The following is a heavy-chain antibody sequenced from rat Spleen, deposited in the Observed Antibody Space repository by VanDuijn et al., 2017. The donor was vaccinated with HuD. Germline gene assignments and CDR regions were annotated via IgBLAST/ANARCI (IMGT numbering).Heavy chain of an antibody. D-gene: IGHD1-2*01. CDR1: GFTFSSSP. J-gene: IGHJ2*01. CDR2: ISYEGSST. CDR3: ARHRSYYSSYVYAFDY. V-gene: IGHV5-46*01. Sequence: EVQLVESGGGLVQPGRSMRLSCAASGFTFSSSPMAWVRLAPTKGLEWVATISYEGSSTYYRDSVKGRFTISRDNAKSTRYLQMDSLRSEDTATYYCARHRSYYSSYVYAFDYWGQGVMVTVSS.